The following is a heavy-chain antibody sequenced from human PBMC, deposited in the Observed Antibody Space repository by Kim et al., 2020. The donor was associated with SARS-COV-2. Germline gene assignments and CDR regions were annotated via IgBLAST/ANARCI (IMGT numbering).Heavy chain of an antibody. J-gene: IGHJ3*02. CDR3: ARYGSGSYYTRGAFDI. CDR1: GGSISSGGYY. CDR2: IYYSGSN. Sequence: SETLSLTCTVSGGSISSGGYYWSWIRQHPGKGLEWIGYIYYSGSNYYNPSLKSRVTISVDTSKNQFSLKLSSVTAADTAVYYCARYGSGSYYTRGAFDIWGQGTMVTVSS. V-gene: IGHV4-31*03. D-gene: IGHD3-10*01.